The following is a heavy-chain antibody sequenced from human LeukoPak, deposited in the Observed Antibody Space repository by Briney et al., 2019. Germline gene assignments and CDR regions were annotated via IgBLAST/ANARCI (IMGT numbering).Heavy chain of an antibody. CDR3: AREKLSFFDSSGYFDY. D-gene: IGHD3-22*01. V-gene: IGHV3-21*01. CDR2: IGSSSSYI. Sequence: PGGSLRLSCAASGFTFSYYSMNWVRQAPGKGLEWVSFIGSSSSYIYYVESVEGRFTISRDNAQNSLYLQMSRLRAEDTAVYYCAREKLSFFDSSGYFDYWGQGTLVTVSS. J-gene: IGHJ4*02. CDR1: GFTFSYYS.